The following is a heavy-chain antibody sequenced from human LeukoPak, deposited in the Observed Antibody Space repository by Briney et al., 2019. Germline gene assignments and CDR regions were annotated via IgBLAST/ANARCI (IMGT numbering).Heavy chain of an antibody. CDR3: ARDPGRYYDTSGYYSLDY. CDR1: GFTFSSYN. D-gene: IGHD3-22*01. CDR2: ISTSSSYI. Sequence: GGSLRLSCAVSGFTFSSYNMNWVRRAPGKGLEWVSSISTSSSYIYYADSVKGRFTISRDNAKNSLYLQMNSLRAEDTAVYYCARDPGRYYDTSGYYSLDYWGKGTLVTVPS. V-gene: IGHV3-21*01. J-gene: IGHJ4*02.